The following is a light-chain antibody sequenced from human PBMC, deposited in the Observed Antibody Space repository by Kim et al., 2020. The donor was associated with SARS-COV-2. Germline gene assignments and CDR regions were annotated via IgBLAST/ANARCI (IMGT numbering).Light chain of an antibody. Sequence: DIQMTQSPSTLSASVGDRVTITCRASQSVGRWLAWYQQRPGKAPKLLIYDASTLESGVPSRFSGSGSGAEFTLTISSLQPDDFATYYCQLYDSYSGTFGHGTKVDIK. CDR2: DAS. CDR3: QLYDSYSGT. V-gene: IGKV1-5*01. CDR1: QSVGRW. J-gene: IGKJ1*01.